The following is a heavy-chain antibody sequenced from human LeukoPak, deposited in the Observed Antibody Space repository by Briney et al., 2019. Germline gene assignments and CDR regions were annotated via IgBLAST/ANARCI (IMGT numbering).Heavy chain of an antibody. CDR2: INEDATTI. J-gene: IGHJ4*02. CDR3: VRDLVFVWTPGDDFDF. V-gene: IGHV3-74*01. D-gene: IGHD3-16*01. CDR1: GFSFSAYW. Sequence: GGSLRLSCAASGFSFSAYWMHWVRHAPGKGLEWVARINEDATTISYADSLKGRFIISRDNSKKSLYLQMNNLRAEDTAVYYCVRDLVFVWTPGDDFDFWGQGTLVTVTS.